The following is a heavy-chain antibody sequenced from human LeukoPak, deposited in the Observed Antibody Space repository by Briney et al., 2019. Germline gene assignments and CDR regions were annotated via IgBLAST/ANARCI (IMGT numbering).Heavy chain of an antibody. CDR2: ISSSSSYI. Sequence: GGPRRLSCAASGFTFSSFSMNWVRQAPGKGLEWVSSISSSSSYIYYADSVKGRFTISRDNAKNSLYLQMNSPRAEDTAVYYCARVPPGGLWGQGTLVTVSS. CDR3: ARVPPGGL. V-gene: IGHV3-21*01. CDR1: GFTFSSFS. D-gene: IGHD3-10*01. J-gene: IGHJ4*02.